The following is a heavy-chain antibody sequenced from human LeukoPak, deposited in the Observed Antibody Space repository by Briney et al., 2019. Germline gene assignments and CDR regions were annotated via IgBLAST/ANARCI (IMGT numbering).Heavy chain of an antibody. CDR3: TTDPANYEIF. D-gene: IGHD4/OR15-4a*01. Sequence: KSGGSLTLSCAASGRTFTNAEMSWVRQAPGKGLEWVGRIKSKTDGGTVDYAPPVKGRFTISRDDSRNTLSLEMNFLKTEDTAVYYCTTDPANYEIFWGQGTLVSVSS. CDR2: IKSKTDGGTV. J-gene: IGHJ1*01. CDR1: GRTFTNAE. V-gene: IGHV3-15*01.